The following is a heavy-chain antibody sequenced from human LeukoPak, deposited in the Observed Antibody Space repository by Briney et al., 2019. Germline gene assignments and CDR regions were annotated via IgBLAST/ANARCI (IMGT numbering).Heavy chain of an antibody. CDR2: IYYSGST. Sequence: SETLSLTCTVSGGSISSYYWSWIRQPPGKGLEWIGYIYYSGSTNYNPSLKSRVTISVDTSKNQFSLKLSSATAADTAVYYCARALGGSSGWYEPWGQGTLVTVSS. D-gene: IGHD6-19*01. J-gene: IGHJ5*02. CDR1: GGSISSYY. V-gene: IGHV4-59*12. CDR3: ARALGGSSGWYEP.